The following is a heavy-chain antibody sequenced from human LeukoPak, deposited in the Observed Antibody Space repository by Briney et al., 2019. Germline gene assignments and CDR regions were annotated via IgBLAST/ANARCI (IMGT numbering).Heavy chain of an antibody. CDR3: ARGLHYDSSGYFAAF. V-gene: IGHV5-51*01. Sequence: GESLKISCKASGYSFTRYWIGWVRQKPGKGLEWVGIVYPGDSETIYSPSFQGQATISADRSITTAYLELYRLKASDTATYFCARGLHYDSSGYFAAFWGRGTLVTVSS. CDR1: GYSFTRYW. J-gene: IGHJ4*01. CDR2: VYPGDSET. D-gene: IGHD3-22*01.